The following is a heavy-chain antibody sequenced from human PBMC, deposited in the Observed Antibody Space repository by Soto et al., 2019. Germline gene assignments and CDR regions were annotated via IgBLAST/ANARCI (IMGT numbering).Heavy chain of an antibody. J-gene: IGHJ6*02. V-gene: IGHV1-18*01. Sequence: GASVKVSCKASGYTFTSYGISWVRQAPGQGLEWMGWISAYNGNTNYAQKLQGRVTMTTDTSTSTAYMELRSLRSDDTAVYYCARDRHVSSSYFYYHYRMAVWGQETTVTVSS. CDR2: ISAYNGNT. CDR3: ARDRHVSSSYFYYHYRMAV. D-gene: IGHD6-6*01. CDR1: GYTFTSYG.